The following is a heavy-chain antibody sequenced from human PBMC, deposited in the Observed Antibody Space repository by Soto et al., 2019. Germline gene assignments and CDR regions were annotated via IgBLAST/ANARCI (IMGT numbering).Heavy chain of an antibody. Sequence: PGVSLRLSCVASGLSFSYYHMDWVRQAPGKGLEWIGRARNDPNARTTEHAASVRGRFTTSRDDSKRSLYLQMNNLRPEDTAMYYCASSRPGGIFHYWGRGILVTVSS. V-gene: IGHV3-72*01. D-gene: IGHD3-16*01. CDR2: ARNDPNARTT. CDR3: ASSRPGGIFHY. CDR1: GLSFSYYH. J-gene: IGHJ4*02.